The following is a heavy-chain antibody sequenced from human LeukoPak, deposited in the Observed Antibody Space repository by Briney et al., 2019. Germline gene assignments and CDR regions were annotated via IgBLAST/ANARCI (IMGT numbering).Heavy chain of an antibody. CDR3: AKEGNYYDSSGYYRSYYFDY. CDR2: ISYDGSNK. V-gene: IGHV3-30*18. CDR1: GFTFSSYA. D-gene: IGHD3-22*01. J-gene: IGHJ4*02. Sequence: GGSLKLSCAAAGFTFSSYAMHWVRQAPGKGLEWVAVISYDGSNKYYADSVKGRFTISRDNSKNTLDLQMNSLRAEDTAVYYCAKEGNYYDSSGYYRSYYFDYWGQGTLVTVSS.